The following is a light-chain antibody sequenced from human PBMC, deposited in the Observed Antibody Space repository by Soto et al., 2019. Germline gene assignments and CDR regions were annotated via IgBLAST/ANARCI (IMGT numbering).Light chain of an antibody. J-gene: IGLJ2*01. CDR3: CLHAGSSTYVV. CDR1: SSDVGSYNL. V-gene: IGLV2-23*01. CDR2: EGS. Sequence: QSALTQPASVSGSPGQSITISCTGTSSDVGSYNLVSWYQQHPGKAPKLMIYEGSKRPSGVSNRFSGSKSGNTASLTISGLQAEDEADYYCCLHAGSSTYVVFGGGTQLTVL.